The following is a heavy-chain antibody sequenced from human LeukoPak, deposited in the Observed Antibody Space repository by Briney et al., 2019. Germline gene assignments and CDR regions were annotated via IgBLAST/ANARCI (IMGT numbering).Heavy chain of an antibody. CDR2: IYYTGGT. CDR1: GGSIGSDY. D-gene: IGHD6-13*01. CDR3: GGHLTAAGPPFDY. Sequence: SETLSLTCTVSGGSIGSDYWTWIRQPPGKGLEYIGYIYYTGGTNYNPSLKSRVTISVDTSKNQFSLKLSSVTAADTAVYYCGGHLTAAGPPFDYWGQGTLVTVSS. V-gene: IGHV4-59*08. J-gene: IGHJ4*02.